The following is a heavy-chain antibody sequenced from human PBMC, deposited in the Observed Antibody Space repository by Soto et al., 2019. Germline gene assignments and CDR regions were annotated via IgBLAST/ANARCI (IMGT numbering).Heavy chain of an antibody. CDR2: ISGSGDNT. D-gene: IGHD3-3*01. CDR1: GFTLSSSA. CDR3: AKRWGNRFLEPRDYFDY. J-gene: IGHJ4*02. V-gene: IGHV3-23*01. Sequence: GGSLRLSCAASGFTLSSSAMSWVHQAPGKGLEWVSAISGSGDNTYHADSVKGRFTISRDNSKNTLYLQMNSLRAEDTAVYYCAKRWGNRFLEPRDYFDYWGQGTLVTVSS.